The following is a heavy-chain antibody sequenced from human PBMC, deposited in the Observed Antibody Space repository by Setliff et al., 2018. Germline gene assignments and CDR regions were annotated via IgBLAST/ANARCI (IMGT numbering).Heavy chain of an antibody. Sequence: ASVKVSCKASGYTFTSYDINWVRQATGQGLEWMGGIIPIFGTANYAQKFQGRVTITTDESTSTAYMELSSLRSEDTAVYYCARDHGQGGYNFWSGYYAYYYYGMDVWGQGTTVTVSS. CDR1: GYTFTSYD. V-gene: IGHV1-69*05. CDR3: ARDHGQGGYNFWSGYYAYYYYGMDV. D-gene: IGHD3-3*01. CDR2: IIPIFGTA. J-gene: IGHJ6*02.